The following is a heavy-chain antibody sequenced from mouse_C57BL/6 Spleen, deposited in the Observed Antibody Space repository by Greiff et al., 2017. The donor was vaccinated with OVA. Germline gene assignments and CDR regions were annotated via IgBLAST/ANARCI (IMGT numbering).Heavy chain of an antibody. D-gene: IGHD2-4*01. CDR3: ARSGGDYDGFAY. V-gene: IGHV1-80*01. J-gene: IGHJ3*01. CDR2: IYPGDGDT. Sequence: VKLQESGAELVKPGASVKISCKASGYAFSSYWMNWVKQRPGKGLEWIGQIYPGDGDTNYNGKFKGKATLTADKSSSTAYMQLSSLTSEDSAVYFCARSGGDYDGFAYWGQGTLVTVSA. CDR1: GYAFSSYW.